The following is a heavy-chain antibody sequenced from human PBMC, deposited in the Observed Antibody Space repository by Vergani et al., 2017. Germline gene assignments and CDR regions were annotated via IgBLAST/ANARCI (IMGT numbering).Heavy chain of an antibody. CDR2: IYYSGST. J-gene: IGHJ2*01. V-gene: IGHV4-39*07. CDR1: GGSISSSSYY. D-gene: IGHD5-12*01. CDR3: ARDSWLRCPSCAYFDL. Sequence: QLQLQESGPGLVKPSETLSLTCTVSGGSISSSSYYWGWIRQPPGKGLEWIGSIYYSGSTYYNPSLKSRVTISVDTSKNQFSLKLSSVTAADTAVYYCARDSWLRCPSCAYFDLWGRGTLVTVSS.